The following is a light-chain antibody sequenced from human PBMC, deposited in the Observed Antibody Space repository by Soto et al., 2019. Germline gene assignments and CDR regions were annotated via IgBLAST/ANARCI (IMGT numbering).Light chain of an antibody. CDR1: QSVSSSY. CDR3: QQYGSSPLT. Sequence: EIVLTQSPGTLSLSPGERATLSCRASQSVSSSYLAWYQQKPGQAPRLLLYGASGRATGIPDRFSGSGSGTDVTLTISRLEPEDLAVYYCQQYGSSPLTFGGGTKVEIK. J-gene: IGKJ4*01. V-gene: IGKV3-20*01. CDR2: GAS.